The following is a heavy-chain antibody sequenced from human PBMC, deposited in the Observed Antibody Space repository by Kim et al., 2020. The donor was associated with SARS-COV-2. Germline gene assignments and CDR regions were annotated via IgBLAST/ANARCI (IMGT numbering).Heavy chain of an antibody. D-gene: IGHD5-12*01. J-gene: IGHJ3*02. CDR3: ARNFVEIVATGPVGVFDM. Sequence: GGSLRLSCAASGFTFSSYSMNWVRQAPGKGLEWVSSISSSCSFIYYADSVKGRFTISRDNAKNSLYLQMNSLRAEDTAVYYCARNFVEIVATGPVGVFDMGGRETVVTVS. V-gene: IGHV3-21*01. CDR2: ISSSCSFI. CDR1: GFTFSSYS.